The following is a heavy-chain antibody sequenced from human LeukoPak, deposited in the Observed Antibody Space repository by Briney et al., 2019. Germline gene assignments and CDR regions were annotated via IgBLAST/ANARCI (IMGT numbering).Heavy chain of an antibody. CDR3: ARSGGEVWLVNWFDP. CDR1: GYSISSGYY. J-gene: IGHJ5*02. Sequence: SETLSLTCTVSGYSISSGYYWGWIRQPPGKGLEWIGNIYHSGSTYYNPSLKSRVTISVDTSKNQFSLKLSSVTAADTAVYYCARSGGEVWLVNWFDPWGQGTLVTASS. D-gene: IGHD6-19*01. CDR2: IYHSGST. V-gene: IGHV4-38-2*02.